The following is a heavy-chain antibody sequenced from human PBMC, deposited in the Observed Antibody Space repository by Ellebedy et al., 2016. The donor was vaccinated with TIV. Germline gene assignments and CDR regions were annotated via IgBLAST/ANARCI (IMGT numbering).Heavy chain of an antibody. D-gene: IGHD2-15*01. CDR2: ISWNGGTT. J-gene: IGHJ3*02. CDR1: GFTFDDYA. Sequence: GESLKLSCAASGFTFDDYAMTWVRQAPGKGLEWVSVISWNGGTTGYADSVGGRFTISRDNAKNSLYLQMNSLRAEDTALYYCATTAVVGRDDAFDIWGQGTMVTVSS. V-gene: IGHV3-20*04. CDR3: ATTAVVGRDDAFDI.